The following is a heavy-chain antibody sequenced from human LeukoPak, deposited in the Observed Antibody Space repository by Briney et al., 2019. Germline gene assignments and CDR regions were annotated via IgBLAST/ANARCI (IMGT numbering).Heavy chain of an antibody. V-gene: IGHV3-23*01. Sequence: PGGSLRLSCAASGFTFSSYAMSWVRQAPGKGPEWASAISGSGGSTYYADSVKGRFTISRDNSKNTLYLQMNSLRAEDTAVYYCAKSLNYYDSSGYYANLDYWGQGTLVTVSS. D-gene: IGHD3-22*01. CDR1: GFTFSSYA. J-gene: IGHJ4*02. CDR3: AKSLNYYDSSGYYANLDY. CDR2: ISGSGGST.